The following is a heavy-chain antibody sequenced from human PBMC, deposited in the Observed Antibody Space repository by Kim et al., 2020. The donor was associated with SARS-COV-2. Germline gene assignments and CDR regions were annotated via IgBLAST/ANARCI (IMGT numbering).Heavy chain of an antibody. Sequence: GGSLRLSCAASGFTFSSNGMHWVRQAPGKGLEWVSAITGSGGTTYYADSVRGRFTMSRDNSKNTLYLQMNNLRADDTAVYYCAKIGAGFWGPGAIVTVSS. CDR3: AKIGAGF. J-gene: IGHJ3*01. D-gene: IGHD3-16*01. V-gene: IGHV3-23*01. CDR1: GFTFSSNG. CDR2: ITGSGGTT.